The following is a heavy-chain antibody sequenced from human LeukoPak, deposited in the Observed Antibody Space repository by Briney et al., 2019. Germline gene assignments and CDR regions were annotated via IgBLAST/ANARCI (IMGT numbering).Heavy chain of an antibody. Sequence: GGSLRLSCAASGFTFSSYSMNWVRQAPGKGLEWVSSISSSSSYIYYADSVKGRFTISRDNSKNTLYLQMNSPRAEDTAVYYCAKEIYCIGDCLTDDPWGQGTLVTVSS. J-gene: IGHJ5*02. CDR3: AKEIYCIGDCLTDDP. V-gene: IGHV3-21*04. CDR1: GFTFSSYS. CDR2: ISSSSSYI. D-gene: IGHD2-21*02.